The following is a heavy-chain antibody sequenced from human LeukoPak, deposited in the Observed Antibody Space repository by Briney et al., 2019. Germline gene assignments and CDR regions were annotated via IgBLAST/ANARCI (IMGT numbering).Heavy chain of an antibody. V-gene: IGHV3-NL1*01. J-gene: IGHJ4*02. CDR3: AKVEEGY. CDR2: ITRDGSST. Sequence: GGSLRLSGIASGFIFDDYGMSCVRQAPGKGLVWVSRITRDGSSTTYADSVKGRFTTSRDNSKNTLYLQMNSLRAEDTAVDYCAKVEEGYWGQGTLVTVSS. CDR1: GFIFDDYG.